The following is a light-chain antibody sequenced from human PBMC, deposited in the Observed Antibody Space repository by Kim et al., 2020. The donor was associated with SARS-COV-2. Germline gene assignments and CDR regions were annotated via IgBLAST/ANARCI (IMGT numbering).Light chain of an antibody. CDR1: QSVSSN. CDR2: DAS. CDR3: QQYNSWPLT. V-gene: IGKV3-15*01. J-gene: IGKJ4*01. Sequence: EIVMTQSPATLSVSPGERATLSCRASQSVSSNLAWYQQKPGQAPRLLIYDASTRATGIPARFSGSGSGTEFTLTISSLQSVDFAVFYCQQYNSWPLTFGAGTKVDIK.